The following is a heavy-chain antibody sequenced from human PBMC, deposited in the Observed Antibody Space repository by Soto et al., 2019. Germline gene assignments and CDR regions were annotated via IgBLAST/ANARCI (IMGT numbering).Heavy chain of an antibody. CDR2: ISYDGRNK. J-gene: IGHJ3*02. D-gene: IGHD1-1*01. CDR1: GFTFSTCG. V-gene: IGHV3-30*18. Sequence: QVQLVESGGGVVQPARSLRLSCAASGFTFSTCGMHWVRQAPGKGLEWVAGISYDGRNKYYADSVKGRFTISRDNSKNTQYLQMNSVRGEDTAIYYCAKDDTGIDSFDIWGQGTMVTVSS. CDR3: AKDDTGIDSFDI.